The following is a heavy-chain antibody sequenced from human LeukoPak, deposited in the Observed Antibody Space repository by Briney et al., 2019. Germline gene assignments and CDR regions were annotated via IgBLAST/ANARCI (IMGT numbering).Heavy chain of an antibody. Sequence: PSETLSLTCAVYGGSFSGYYWSWIRQPPGKGLEWIGEINHSGSTNYNPSLKSRVTISVDTSKNQFSLKLSSVTAADTAVYYCARGRSRGIVATPFDYWGQGTLVTVPS. D-gene: IGHD1-26*01. CDR1: GGSFSGYY. J-gene: IGHJ4*02. CDR3: ARGRSRGIVATPFDY. CDR2: INHSGST. V-gene: IGHV4-34*01.